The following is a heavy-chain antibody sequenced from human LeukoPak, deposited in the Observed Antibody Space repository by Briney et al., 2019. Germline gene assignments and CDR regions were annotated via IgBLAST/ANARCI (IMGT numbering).Heavy chain of an antibody. CDR1: GYSFTDYY. J-gene: IGHJ4*02. CDR2: INPKSGGT. CDR3: ARDRDGDQFYFDY. Sequence: ASVKVSCKASGYSFTDYYIHWVRLAPGQGLEWMGWINPKSGGTNYAQKFQGRVTMTRDTSISTAYMELSRLRSDDTAVYYCARDRDGDQFYFDYWGQGTLVTVSS. V-gene: IGHV1-2*02. D-gene: IGHD4-17*01.